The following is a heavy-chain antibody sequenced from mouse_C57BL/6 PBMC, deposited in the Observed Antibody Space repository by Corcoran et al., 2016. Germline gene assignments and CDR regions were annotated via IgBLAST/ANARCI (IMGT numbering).Heavy chain of an antibody. CDR3: ASKGWDYGSSYWYFDV. J-gene: IGHJ1*03. CDR2: ILPGSGST. CDR1: GYTFTGYW. D-gene: IGHD1-1*01. V-gene: IGHV1-9*01. Sequence: QVQLQQSGAELMKPGASVKLSCKATGYTFTGYWIEWVKQRPGHGLEWIGEILPGSGSTNYNEKFKGKATFTADTSSNAAYMQLSSLTTEDSAIYYCASKGWDYGSSYWYFDVWGTRTTVTVSS.